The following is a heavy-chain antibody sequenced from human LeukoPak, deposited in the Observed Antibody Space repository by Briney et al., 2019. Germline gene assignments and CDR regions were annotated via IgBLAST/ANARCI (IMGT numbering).Heavy chain of an antibody. V-gene: IGHV3-74*01. CDR2: IMSDGSTT. D-gene: IGHD3-3*01. J-gene: IGHJ4*02. CDR3: KRDWRNMAFDH. CDR1: GFSFSVFW. Sequence: PGGSLRLSCAGSGFSFSVFWMHWVRQVPGKGLVWVSRIMSDGSTTDYADSVKGRFTISRDNARNTLYLQMNSLRVEDTAVYYCKRDWRNMAFDHWGQGTLVTVSS.